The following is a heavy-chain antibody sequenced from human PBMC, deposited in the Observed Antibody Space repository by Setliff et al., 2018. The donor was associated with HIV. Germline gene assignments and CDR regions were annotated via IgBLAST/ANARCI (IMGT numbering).Heavy chain of an antibody. CDR2: IRYDGSNK. D-gene: IGHD7-27*01. V-gene: IGHV3-30*02. J-gene: IGHJ3*01. CDR3: AKDGDFRNSDYDAFDF. Sequence: GGSLRLSCAASGFTFSSYGMHWVRQAPGKGLEWVAFIRYDGSNKYYADSVKGRFTISRDNSKNTLYLQMNSLRAEDTAVYYCAKDGDFRNSDYDAFDFWGQGTMVTVSS. CDR1: GFTFSSYG.